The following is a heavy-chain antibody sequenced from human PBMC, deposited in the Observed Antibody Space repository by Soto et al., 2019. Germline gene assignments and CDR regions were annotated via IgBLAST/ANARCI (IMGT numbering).Heavy chain of an antibody. CDR2: INDRGSI. D-gene: IGHD3-9*01. CDR3: ARESHDILTGPPWVWYFDL. CDR1: GGSFSGYY. Sequence: QVHLQQWGAGPLRPLETLSLTCGVSGGSFSGYYWAWIRQSPGKGLEWIGEINDRGSINYNPSLKSRVCISVDTSKNHYSLNLRTVPAADTAVYYCARESHDILTGPPWVWYFDLWGRGTLVTVSS. V-gene: IGHV4-34*01. J-gene: IGHJ2*01.